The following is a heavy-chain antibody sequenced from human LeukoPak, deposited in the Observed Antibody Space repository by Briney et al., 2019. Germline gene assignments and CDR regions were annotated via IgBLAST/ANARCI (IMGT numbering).Heavy chain of an antibody. V-gene: IGHV3-21*01. CDR1: GFTFSSYS. J-gene: IGHJ3*02. Sequence: GGSLRLSCAASGFTFSSYSMNWVRQAPGKGLEWVSSISSSGSYIYYADSVKGRFTISRDNAKNSLYLQMNSLRAEDTAVYYCARDDGFDAFDIWGQGTMVTVSS. CDR3: ARDDGFDAFDI. D-gene: IGHD5-24*01. CDR2: ISSSGSYI.